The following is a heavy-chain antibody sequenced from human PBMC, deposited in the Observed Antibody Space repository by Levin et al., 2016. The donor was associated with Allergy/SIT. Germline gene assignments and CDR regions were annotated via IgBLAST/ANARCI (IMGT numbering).Heavy chain of an antibody. CDR2: INPNSGGT. CDR1: GYTFTGYY. V-gene: IGHV1-2*04. J-gene: IGHJ6*02. Sequence: ASVKVSCKASGYTFTGYYMHWVRQAPGQGLEWMGWINPNSGGTNYAQKFQGWVTMTRDTSISTAYMELSRLRSDDTAVYYCARDRAMDTAMGVYYYYGMDVWGQGTTVTVSS. D-gene: IGHD5-18*01. CDR3: ARDRAMDTAMGVYYYYGMDV.